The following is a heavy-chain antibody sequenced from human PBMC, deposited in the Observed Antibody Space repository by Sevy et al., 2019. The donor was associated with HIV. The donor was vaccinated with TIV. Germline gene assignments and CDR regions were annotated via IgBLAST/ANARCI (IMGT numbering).Heavy chain of an antibody. CDR1: GFTFSSYG. V-gene: IGHV3-33*01. CDR3: ARSYYYDSSGYFVI. D-gene: IGHD3-22*01. Sequence: GGSLRLSCAASGFTFSSYGMHWVRQAPGKGLEWVAVIWYDGSNKYYADSVKGRFTISRDNSKNTLYLQMNSLRAEDTAVYYCARSYYYDSSGYFVIWGQGTLVTVSS. J-gene: IGHJ4*02. CDR2: IWYDGSNK.